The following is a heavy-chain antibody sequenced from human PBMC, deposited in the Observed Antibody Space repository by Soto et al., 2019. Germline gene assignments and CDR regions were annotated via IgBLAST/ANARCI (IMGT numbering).Heavy chain of an antibody. J-gene: IGHJ4*02. CDR2: IYPSDSDT. CDR1: GYNFSGYW. CDR3: ARGGVSTRTFDY. V-gene: IGHV5-51*01. D-gene: IGHD3-3*01. Sequence: ESLKISFKGSGYNFSGYWIAWVRQMPGKGLELMGIIYPSDSDTRYRPSFQGQVTISADKSISSAYLQWSSLRASDTAMYYCARGGVSTRTFDYWGQGTPVTVSS.